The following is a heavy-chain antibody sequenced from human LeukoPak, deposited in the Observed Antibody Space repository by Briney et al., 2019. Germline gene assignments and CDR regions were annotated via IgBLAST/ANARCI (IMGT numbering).Heavy chain of an antibody. CDR2: INSDGSST. CDR3: ASDLKWELLQPFDY. J-gene: IGHJ4*02. D-gene: IGHD1-26*01. V-gene: IGHV3-74*01. Sequence: GGSVRLSCAASGFTFSRYWMHWVRQAPGKGLVWVSRINSDGSSTNYADSVKGRFIISRDNAKNTLYLQMNSLRAEDTAVYYCASDLKWELLQPFDYWGQGTLLTVSS. CDR1: GFTFSRYW.